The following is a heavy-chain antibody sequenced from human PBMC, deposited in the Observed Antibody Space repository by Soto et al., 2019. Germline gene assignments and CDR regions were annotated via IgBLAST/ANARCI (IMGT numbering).Heavy chain of an antibody. V-gene: IGHV3-74*01. CDR3: ARDSRVAGEFDY. D-gene: IGHD6-19*01. CDR2: INSDGSST. Sequence: GALRVSGPASVFTFSSYWMHWVRQAPGKGLVWVSRINSDGSSTSYADSVKGRFTISRDNAKNTLYLQMNSLRAEDTAVYYCARDSRVAGEFDYWGQGTLVTVSS. J-gene: IGHJ4*02. CDR1: VFTFSSYW.